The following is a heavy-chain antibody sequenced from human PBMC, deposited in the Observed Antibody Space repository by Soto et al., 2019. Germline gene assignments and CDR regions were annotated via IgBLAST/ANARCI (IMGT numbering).Heavy chain of an antibody. CDR1: GFTFSSCP. CDR2: ISGNGGST. Sequence: EVQLLESGGGLVQPGGSLRLSCAASGFTFSSCPMSWVRQAPGKGLEWVSCISGNGGSTYHADSVKGRFTISRDNSKNTLYLQMNSLRAEDTAVYYCAKANKYSNGWYDYWGQGILVTVSS. J-gene: IGHJ4*02. D-gene: IGHD6-19*01. V-gene: IGHV3-23*01. CDR3: AKANKYSNGWYDY.